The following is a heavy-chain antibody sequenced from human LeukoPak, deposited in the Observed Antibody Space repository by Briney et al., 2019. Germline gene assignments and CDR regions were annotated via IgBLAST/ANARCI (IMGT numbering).Heavy chain of an antibody. J-gene: IGHJ4*02. V-gene: IGHV3-48*01. Sequence: GGSLRLSCAASGFTFSTYSMKWVRQAPGKGLEWVSYISSSSGAIYYADSVKGRFTISRDNAKKTLYLQMNGLRGEDTAAYYCARDQSDCYGSGSYSEGSYWGQGTLVTVSS. D-gene: IGHD3-10*01. CDR3: ARDQSDCYGSGSYSEGSY. CDR1: GFTFSTYS. CDR2: ISSSSGAI.